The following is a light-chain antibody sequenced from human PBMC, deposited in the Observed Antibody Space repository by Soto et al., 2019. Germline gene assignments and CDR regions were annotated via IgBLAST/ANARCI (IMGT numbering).Light chain of an antibody. Sequence: EIVLTQSPGTLSLSPGDRATLSCRASQSVTGTYLAWYQHKPGQAPRLLIYGESIRATGIPARFSGSGSGRDFTLTISRLEPEDFAVYYWQQYGSPLWTFGQGTKVEI. J-gene: IGKJ1*01. CDR1: QSVTGTY. CDR3: QQYGSPLWT. CDR2: GES. V-gene: IGKV3-20*01.